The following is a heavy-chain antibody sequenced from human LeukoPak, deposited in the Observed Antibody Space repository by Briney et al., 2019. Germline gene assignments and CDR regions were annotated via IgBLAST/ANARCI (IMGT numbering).Heavy chain of an antibody. CDR1: GFTFSSHS. Sequence: GGSLRLSCAASGFTFSSHSMNWVRQAPGKGLEWVSSINSIGSYIYYADSLKGRFTISRDNAKNSLYLQMNTLRAEDTAVYYCARDRYSGSYPLDVWGKGTTVTVSS. V-gene: IGHV3-21*01. J-gene: IGHJ6*04. D-gene: IGHD1-26*01. CDR2: INSIGSYI. CDR3: ARDRYSGSYPLDV.